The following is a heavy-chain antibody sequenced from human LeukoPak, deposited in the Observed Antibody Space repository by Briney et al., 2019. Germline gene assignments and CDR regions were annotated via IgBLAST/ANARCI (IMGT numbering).Heavy chain of an antibody. CDR1: GFTVGSNY. V-gene: IGHV3-66*01. CDR3: VRGPSGYHNT. J-gene: IGHJ4*02. D-gene: IGHD5-12*01. Sequence: GGSLRLSCAASGFTVGSNYMTWVRQAPGKGLEWVSLIYSGGSTYYADSVKGRFTISRDNSKNTLYLQMNSLRAEDTAVYYCVRGPSGYHNTGGQGTLVTVSS. CDR2: IYSGGST.